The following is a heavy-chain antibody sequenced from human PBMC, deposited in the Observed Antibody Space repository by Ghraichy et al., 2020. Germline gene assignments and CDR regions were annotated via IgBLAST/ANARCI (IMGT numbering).Heavy chain of an antibody. CDR1: GFTFSNAW. CDR3: TTEGGTIWFGANDYGMDV. V-gene: IGHV3-15*01. CDR2: IKSKTDGGTT. D-gene: IGHD3-10*01. Sequence: GGSLRLSCAASGFTFSNAWMSWVRQAPGKGLEWVGRIKSKTDGGTTDYAAPVKGRFTISRDDSTNTLYLQMNSLKTEDTAVYYCTTEGGTIWFGANDYGMDVWGQGTTVTVSS. J-gene: IGHJ6*02.